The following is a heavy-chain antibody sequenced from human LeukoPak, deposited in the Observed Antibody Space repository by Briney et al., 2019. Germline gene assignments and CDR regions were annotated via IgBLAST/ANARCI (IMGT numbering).Heavy chain of an antibody. D-gene: IGHD3-22*01. V-gene: IGHV3-23*01. CDR1: GFTFSSYA. CDR3: ARLPVDSNDSTDRHFDL. J-gene: IGHJ2*01. CDR2: ISGSGGST. Sequence: PGGSLRLSCAASGFTFSSYAMSWVRQAPGKGLEWVSAISGSGGSTYYADSVKGRFTISRDNSKNTLYLQMNSLRAEDTAVYYCARLPVDSNDSTDRHFDLWGRGTLVSASS.